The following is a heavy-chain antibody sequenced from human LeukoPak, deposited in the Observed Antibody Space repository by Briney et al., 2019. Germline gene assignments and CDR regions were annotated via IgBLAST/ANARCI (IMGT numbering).Heavy chain of an antibody. CDR3: ARGDVDPYVFDI. CDR1: GGSFSRYY. Sequence: SETLSLTCAVYGGSFSRYYWNWIRQPPGKGLEWIGEINHSGSTNYNPSLKSRVTISVDTSKNQFSLKVNSVIAADTAVYYCARGDVDPYVFDIWGQGTMVTVSS. CDR2: INHSGST. J-gene: IGHJ3*02. V-gene: IGHV4-34*01. D-gene: IGHD3-10*02.